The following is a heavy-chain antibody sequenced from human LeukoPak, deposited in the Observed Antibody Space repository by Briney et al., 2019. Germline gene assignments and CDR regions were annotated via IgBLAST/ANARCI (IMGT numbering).Heavy chain of an antibody. CDR3: ARDLRFLGYCSGGSCYPPNY. CDR1: GFTFSDYY. J-gene: IGHJ4*02. D-gene: IGHD2-15*01. Sequence: GGSLRLSCAASGFTFSDYYMSWIRQAPGKGLEWVSYISSSSSTIYYADSVKGRFTISRDNAKNSLYLQMNSLRAEDTAVYYCARDLRFLGYCSGGSCYPPNYWGQGTLVTVSS. CDR2: ISSSSSTI. V-gene: IGHV3-11*04.